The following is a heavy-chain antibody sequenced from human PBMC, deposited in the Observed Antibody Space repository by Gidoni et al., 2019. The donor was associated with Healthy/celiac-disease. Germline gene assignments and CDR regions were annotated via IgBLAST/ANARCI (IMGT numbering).Heavy chain of an antibody. D-gene: IGHD3-3*01. V-gene: IGHV4-39*01. CDR3: ARRRTTYYDFWSGPGAFDI. CDR2: IYYSGST. CDR1: GGSISSSSYY. Sequence: QLQLQESGPGLVKPSETLSLTCTVSGGSISSSSYYWGWIRQPPGKGLEWIGSIYYSGSTYYNPSLKSRVTISVDTSKNQFSLKLSSVTAADTAVYYCARRRTTYYDFWSGPGAFDIWGQGTMVTVSS. J-gene: IGHJ3*02.